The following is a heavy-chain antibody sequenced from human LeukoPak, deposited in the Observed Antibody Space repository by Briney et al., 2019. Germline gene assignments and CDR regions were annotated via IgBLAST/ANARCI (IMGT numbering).Heavy chain of an antibody. D-gene: IGHD2-2*02. CDR3: ASPGDYCSSTSCYTDRAFDI. CDR2: IYHSGST. V-gene: IGHV4-59*08. Sequence: SETLSLTCTVSGGSISSYYWSWIRQPPGKGLEWIGSIYHSGSTYYNPSLKSRVTISVDTSKNQFSLKLSSVTAADTAVYYCASPGDYCSSTSCYTDRAFDIWGQGTMVTVSS. J-gene: IGHJ3*02. CDR1: GGSISSYY.